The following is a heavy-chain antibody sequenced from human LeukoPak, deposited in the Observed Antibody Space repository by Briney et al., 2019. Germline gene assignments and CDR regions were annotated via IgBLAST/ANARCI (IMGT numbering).Heavy chain of an antibody. Sequence: GGSLRLPCAASGFTFSSYAMSWVGQAPGKGREGLSTISSSGGSTYYADSVKGRFTISRDNSKNTLYLQVNSLRAGDTAVYYCAKSFFPGGSSFTFDIWGQGTLVTVSS. CDR2: ISSSGGST. CDR3: AKSFFPGGSSFTFDI. V-gene: IGHV3-23*01. J-gene: IGHJ3*02. CDR1: GFTFSSYA. D-gene: IGHD3-10*01.